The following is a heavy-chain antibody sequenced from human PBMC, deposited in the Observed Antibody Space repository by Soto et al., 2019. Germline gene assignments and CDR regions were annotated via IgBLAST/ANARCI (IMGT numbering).Heavy chain of an antibody. CDR1: GGSFSGYY. D-gene: IGHD3-10*01. CDR2: INHSGST. J-gene: IGHJ5*02. Sequence: SETLSLTCAVYGGSFSGYYWSWIRQPPGKGLEWIGEINHSGSTNYNPSLKSRVTISVDTSKNQFSLKLSSVTAADTAVYYCARMRYGSGSYYATGWFDPWGQGTLVTVSS. V-gene: IGHV4-34*01. CDR3: ARMRYGSGSYYATGWFDP.